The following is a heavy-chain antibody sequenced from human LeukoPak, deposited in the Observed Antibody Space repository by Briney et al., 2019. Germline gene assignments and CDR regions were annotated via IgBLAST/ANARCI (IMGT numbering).Heavy chain of an antibody. CDR3: VRVRYCSSTNCHGGWFDP. CDR2: ISPSGGSI. V-gene: IGHV3-48*03. Sequence: GRSLTLSCAASGFAFSNYEMNWVRQAPGQGLELVSYISPSGGSITYADSVKDRFTISRDNAKNSLYLHMNSLGAEDTAVYYCVRVRYCSSTNCHGGWFDPWGQGTLVTVSS. D-gene: IGHD2-2*01. CDR1: GFAFSNYE. J-gene: IGHJ5*02.